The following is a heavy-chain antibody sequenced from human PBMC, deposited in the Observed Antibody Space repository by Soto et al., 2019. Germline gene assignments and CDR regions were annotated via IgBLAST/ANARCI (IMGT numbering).Heavy chain of an antibody. CDR3: ARDSGDGYNSYYGMDV. Sequence: QVQLVESGGGVVQPGRSLRLSCAASGFTFSSYAMHWVRQAPGKGLEWVAVISYDGSNKYYADSVKGRFTISRDNSKNTLYLQMNSLRAEDTAVYYCARDSGDGYNSYYGMDVW. D-gene: IGHD5-12*01. V-gene: IGHV3-30-3*01. CDR1: GFTFSSYA. CDR2: ISYDGSNK. J-gene: IGHJ6*01.